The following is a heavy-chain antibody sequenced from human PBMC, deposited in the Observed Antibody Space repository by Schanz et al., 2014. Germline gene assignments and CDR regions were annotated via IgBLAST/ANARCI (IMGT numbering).Heavy chain of an antibody. Sequence: QVQLQESGPGLVKPSQTLSLTCSFSGGSISSGSYYWNWIRQPAGKGLEWIGRVYTSGNTNYNASLKSRVTISVDKSKNQFSLKVRSVTAADTAVYYCARDSLRGATGGYGMDVWGQGTTVTVSS. D-gene: IGHD2-8*02. CDR1: GGSISSGSYY. CDR3: ARDSLRGATGGYGMDV. V-gene: IGHV4-61*02. J-gene: IGHJ6*02. CDR2: VYTSGNT.